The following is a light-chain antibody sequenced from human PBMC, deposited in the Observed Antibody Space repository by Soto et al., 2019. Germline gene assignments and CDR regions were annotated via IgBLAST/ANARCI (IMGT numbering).Light chain of an antibody. Sequence: QSALTQPASVSGSPGQSITISCTGTSSDVGGYNYVSCYQQHPGKAPKLLISDVSNRPSGVSNRVSGSKSGNTASLTISGLQAEADVDYYCRAYTRSITLLPVLGTGTKLTVL. V-gene: IGLV2-14*01. CDR3: RAYTRSITLLPV. J-gene: IGLJ1*01. CDR1: SSDVGGYNY. CDR2: DVS.